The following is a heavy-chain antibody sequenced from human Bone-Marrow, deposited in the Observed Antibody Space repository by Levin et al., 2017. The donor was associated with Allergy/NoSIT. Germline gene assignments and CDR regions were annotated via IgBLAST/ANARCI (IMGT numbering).Heavy chain of an antibody. Sequence: QSGGSLRLSCEGSGFSFGDFGLHWVRQAPGKGLEWVGSITHDGKERYGDAVEGRFTISRDNSRRMLYLELNNLRPDDTARYFCAKVTTSLWGRGTLVVVS. CDR1: GFSFGDFG. V-gene: IGHV3-30*02. J-gene: IGHJ2*01. CDR3: AKVTTSL. CDR2: ITHDGKE. D-gene: IGHD1-1*01.